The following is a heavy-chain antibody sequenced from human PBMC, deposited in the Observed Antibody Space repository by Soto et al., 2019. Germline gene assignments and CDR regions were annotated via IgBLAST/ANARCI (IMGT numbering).Heavy chain of an antibody. D-gene: IGHD3-10*01. CDR1: GFTFSSYS. J-gene: IGHJ6*02. V-gene: IGHV3-48*02. CDR2: ISSSSSTI. Sequence: GGSLRLSCAASGFTFSSYSMNWVRQAPGKGLEWVSYISSSSSTIYYADSVKGRFTISRDNAKNSLYLQMNSLRDEDTAVYYCARDLEYYYGSGSYYSRYYYYGMDVWGQGTTVTAP. CDR3: ARDLEYYYGSGSYYSRYYYYGMDV.